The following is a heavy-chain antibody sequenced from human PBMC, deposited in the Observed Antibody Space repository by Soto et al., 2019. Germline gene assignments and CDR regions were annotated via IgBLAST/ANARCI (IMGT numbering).Heavy chain of an antibody. J-gene: IGHJ5*02. D-gene: IGHD3-10*01. CDR2: IYTSGST. Sequence: PSETLSLTCTVSGGSISSYYWSWIRQPAGKGLEWIGRIYTSGSTNYNPSLKSRVTMSVDTSKNQFSLKLSSVTAADTAVYYCARERITMVRGVICWFDPWGQGTLVTVYS. CDR1: GGSISSYY. CDR3: ARERITMVRGVICWFDP. V-gene: IGHV4-4*07.